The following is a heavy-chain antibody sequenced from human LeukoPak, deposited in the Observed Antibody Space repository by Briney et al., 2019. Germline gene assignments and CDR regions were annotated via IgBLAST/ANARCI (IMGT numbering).Heavy chain of an antibody. CDR1: GGSISNY. CDR3: ARESSGTYYNPLGYMDV. Sequence: PSETLSLTCTVSGGSISNYWNWIRQPAGKGLEWIGRIFTSGITNYNPSLKSRVTMSVDTSKNQFSLNLSSVTAADTAVYYCARESSGTYYNPLGYMDVWGKGTTVTVSS. CDR2: IFTSGIT. J-gene: IGHJ6*03. V-gene: IGHV4-4*07. D-gene: IGHD3-10*01.